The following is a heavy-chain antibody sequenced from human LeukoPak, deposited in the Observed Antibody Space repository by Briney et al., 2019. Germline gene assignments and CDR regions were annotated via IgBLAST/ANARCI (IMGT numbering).Heavy chain of an antibody. D-gene: IGHD3-10*01. CDR2: ISGSGGST. CDR3: AKDSGYYGSGSYWGY. CDR1: GFTFSSYG. V-gene: IGHV3-23*01. J-gene: IGHJ4*02. Sequence: PGGSLRLSCAASGFTFSSYGMSWVRQAPGKGLEWVSAISGSGGSTYYADSVKGRFTISRDNSKNTLYLQMNSLRAEDTAVYYCAKDSGYYGSGSYWGYWGQGTLVTVSS.